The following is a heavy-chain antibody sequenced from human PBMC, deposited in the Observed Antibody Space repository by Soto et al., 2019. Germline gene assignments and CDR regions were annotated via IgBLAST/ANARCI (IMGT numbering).Heavy chain of an antibody. Sequence: PGGSLRLSCAASGFTFSDFNMNWVRQAPGKGLEWISYISSSGRSTYYADSVKGRFTISRDNANNSLFLQMNSLVDEDSAVYYCAKETFFFESRNYYSDQRPRWFDPWGPGTLVTVSS. CDR1: GFTFSDFN. CDR2: ISSSGRST. D-gene: IGHD3-22*01. V-gene: IGHV3-48*02. CDR3: AKETFFFESRNYYSDQRPRWFDP. J-gene: IGHJ5*02.